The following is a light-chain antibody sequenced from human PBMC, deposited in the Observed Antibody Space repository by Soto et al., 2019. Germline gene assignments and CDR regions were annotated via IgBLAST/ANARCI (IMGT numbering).Light chain of an antibody. CDR1: SSDVGGYNY. CDR2: EVS. CDR3: SSYTSSSTL. Sequence: QSVLTQPASVSGSPGQSITISCTGTSSDVGGYNYVSWYQQHPGKAPKLMIYEVSNRPSGVSNSFSGSKSGNTASLTISGLQAEDEADYYCSSYTSSSTLFGGGTKLTVL. J-gene: IGLJ3*02. V-gene: IGLV2-14*01.